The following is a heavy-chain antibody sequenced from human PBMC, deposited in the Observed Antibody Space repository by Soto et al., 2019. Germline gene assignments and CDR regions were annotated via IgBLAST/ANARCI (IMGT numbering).Heavy chain of an antibody. D-gene: IGHD3-22*01. CDR3: ARGGYYYDSSGSIYGFDY. Sequence: SETLSLTCTVSGGSIGSCNYYWSWIRQPPGKGLEWIGFISYSGSTYYSTSLKSRVTISVDTSKSQFSLKLSSVTAADTAVYYCARGGYYYDSSGSIYGFDYWGQGTLVTVSS. V-gene: IGHV4-30-4*01. CDR1: GGSIGSCNYY. CDR2: ISYSGST. J-gene: IGHJ4*02.